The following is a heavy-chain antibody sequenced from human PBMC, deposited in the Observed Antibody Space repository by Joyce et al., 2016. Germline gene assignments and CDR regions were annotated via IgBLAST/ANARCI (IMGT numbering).Heavy chain of an antibody. CDR2: IYYSGST. J-gene: IGHJ3*02. D-gene: IGHD3-3*02. V-gene: IGHV4-61*01. Sequence: QVQLQESGPGLVKPSETLSLTCTVSGGSVSSGSYYWSWIRQPPGKGLEWIGYIYYSGSTNYNPPLKSRVTISVDTSKNQFSLKLSSVTAADTAVYYCASHFRGDAFDIWGQGTMVTVSS. CDR1: GGSVSSGSYY. CDR3: ASHFRGDAFDI.